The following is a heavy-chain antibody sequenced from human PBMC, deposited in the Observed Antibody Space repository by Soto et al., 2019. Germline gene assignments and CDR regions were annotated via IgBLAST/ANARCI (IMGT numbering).Heavy chain of an antibody. CDR2: MNPNICDT. CDR3: ARESGGATATLDYYYFYMDV. D-gene: IGHD5-12*01. CDR1: GYRFSDYY. V-gene: IGHV1-2*02. J-gene: IGHJ6*03. Sequence: QVQLAQSGAEVKKPGASVTVSCKASGYRFSDYYLHWVRQAPGQGPEWMGWMNPNICDTKYAQKFKGRVTMTRDTSVRTAFMELNWLKSDDTAVYYCARESGGATATLDYYYFYMDVWGIGTTVTVSS.